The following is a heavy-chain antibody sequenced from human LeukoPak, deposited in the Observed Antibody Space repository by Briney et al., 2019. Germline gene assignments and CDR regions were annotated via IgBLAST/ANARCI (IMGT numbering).Heavy chain of an antibody. D-gene: IGHD3-16*02. CDR1: GGTFSSYA. CDR2: IIPIFGTA. V-gene: IGHV1-69*05. J-gene: IGHJ4*02. CDR3: ARDYDDVWGSYRYNPLGY. Sequence: GASVKVSCKASGGTFSSYAISWVRQAPGQGLEWMGGIIPIFGTANYAQKFQGRVTITTDESTSTAYMELSSLRSEDPAVYYCARDYDDVWGSYRYNPLGYWGQGTLVTVSS.